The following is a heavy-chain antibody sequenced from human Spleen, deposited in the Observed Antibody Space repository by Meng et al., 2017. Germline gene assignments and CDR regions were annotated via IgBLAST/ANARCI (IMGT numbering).Heavy chain of an antibody. CDR3: ARLTGRYYFDY. CDR1: GGSVSSGSYY. D-gene: IGHD1-26*01. CDR2: IYYSGST. Sequence: QATLQKSGPGLVRPSDTLSLTCTVPGGSVSSGSYYWSWIRQPPGKGLEWIGYIYYSGSTNYNPSLKNRVTISVDTSKNQFSLKLSSVTAADTAVYYCARLTGRYYFDYWGQGTLVTVSS. J-gene: IGHJ4*02. V-gene: IGHV4-61*01.